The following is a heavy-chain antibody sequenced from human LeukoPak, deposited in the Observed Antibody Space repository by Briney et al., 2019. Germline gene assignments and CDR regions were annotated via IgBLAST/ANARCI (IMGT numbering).Heavy chain of an antibody. V-gene: IGHV3-66*01. D-gene: IGHD4-17*01. CDR3: AGDGDYGVYHY. CDR2: IYSGGST. J-gene: IGHJ4*02. Sequence: GGSLRLSCAASEFSVGSNYMTWARQAPGKGLEWVSLIYSGGSTYYADSVKGRFTISRDNSKNTLYLQMNSLRAEDTAVYYCAGDGDYGVYHYWGQGTLVTVSS. CDR1: EFSVGSNY.